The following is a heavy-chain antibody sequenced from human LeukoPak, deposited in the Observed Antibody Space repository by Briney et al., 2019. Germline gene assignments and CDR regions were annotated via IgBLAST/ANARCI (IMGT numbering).Heavy chain of an antibody. Sequence: ASVKVSCKASGYTFTSYGISWVRQAPGQGLEWMGWISAYNGNTNYAQKLQGRVTMTTDTSTSTAYMEMRSVRSDDTAVYYCARASDIASSHDYWGQGTLVTVSS. CDR1: GYTFTSYG. J-gene: IGHJ4*02. D-gene: IGHD5/OR15-5a*01. CDR3: ARASDIASSHDY. CDR2: ISAYNGNT. V-gene: IGHV1-18*01.